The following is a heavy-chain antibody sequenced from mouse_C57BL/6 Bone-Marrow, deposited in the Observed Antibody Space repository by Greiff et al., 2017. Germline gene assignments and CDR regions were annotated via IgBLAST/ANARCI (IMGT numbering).Heavy chain of an antibody. J-gene: IGHJ3*01. CDR1: GFTFSDYG. D-gene: IGHD6-1*01. CDR2: ISSGSSTI. V-gene: IGHV5-17*01. CDR3: ARGAGQAWFAY. Sequence: EVMLVESGGGLVKPGGSLKLSCAASGFTFSDYGMHWVRQAPEEGLEWVAYISSGSSTIYYADTVKGRFTISRDNAKNTPFLQMTSLRSEDTAMYYCARGAGQAWFAYWGQGTLFTVSA.